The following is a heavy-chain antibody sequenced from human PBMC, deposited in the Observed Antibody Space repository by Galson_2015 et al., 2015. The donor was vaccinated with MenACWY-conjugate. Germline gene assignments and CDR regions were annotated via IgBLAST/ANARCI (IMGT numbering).Heavy chain of an antibody. J-gene: IGHJ4*02. D-gene: IGHD6-19*01. CDR2: ISYDGSNK. CDR3: AKDYLIAVAGSPSDY. Sequence: SLRLSCAASGFTFSSYGMHWVRQAPGKGLEWVAVISYDGSNKYYADSVKGRFTISRDNSKNTLYLQMNSLRAEDTAVYYCAKDYLIAVAGSPSDYWGQGTLVTVSS. V-gene: IGHV3-30*18. CDR1: GFTFSSYG.